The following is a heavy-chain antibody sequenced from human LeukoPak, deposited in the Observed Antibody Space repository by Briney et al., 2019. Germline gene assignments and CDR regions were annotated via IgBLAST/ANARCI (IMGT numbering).Heavy chain of an antibody. CDR2: ISCDGGKK. J-gene: IGHJ4*02. Sequence: GRSLRLSCAASGFTFSTYTMHWVRQAPGKGLEWVTFISCDGGKKYTADSVKGRFTISRDNSKNTLYLQMDNLRTEDTAVYYCATSPPLHYSGSYETFDYWGQGTLVTVSS. CDR3: ATSPPLHYSGSYETFDY. D-gene: IGHD1-26*01. CDR1: GFTFSTYT. V-gene: IGHV3-30-3*01.